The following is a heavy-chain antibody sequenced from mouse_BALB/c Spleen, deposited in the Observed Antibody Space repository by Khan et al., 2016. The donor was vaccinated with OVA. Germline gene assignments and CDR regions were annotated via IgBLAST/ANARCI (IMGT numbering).Heavy chain of an antibody. J-gene: IGHJ2*01. CDR2: IYWDDEK. Sequence: QVTLKESGPGILQPSQTLSLTCSFSGYSLSTSGMGVSRLRQPSGEGLEWLAHIYWDDEKRYNPFLKSRPTISKNSSRNQALLRITSVDTAYIAMYYCVRRIHSHGSVYFDVWGQGTTRTGSS. V-gene: IGHV8-12*01. CDR1: GYSLSTSGMG. CDR3: VRRIHSHGSVYFDV. D-gene: IGHD1-1*01.